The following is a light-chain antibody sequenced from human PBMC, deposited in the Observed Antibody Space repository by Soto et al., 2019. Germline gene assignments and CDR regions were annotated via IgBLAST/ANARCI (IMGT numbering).Light chain of an antibody. V-gene: IGKV1-9*01. CDR3: QQLNSGFT. CDR1: QGISSY. J-gene: IGKJ3*01. Sequence: DIQLTQSPSFLSASVGDRVTITCRASQGISSYLAWYQQKPGKAPKLLIYAASTLQSGVPSRFSGSGSGTEFTLTSSSLQPEDFATYYCQQLNSGFTFGPGTKVDIK. CDR2: AAS.